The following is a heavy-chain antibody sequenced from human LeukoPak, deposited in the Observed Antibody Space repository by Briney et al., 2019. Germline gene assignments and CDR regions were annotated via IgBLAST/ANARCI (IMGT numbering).Heavy chain of an antibody. Sequence: SETLSLTCAVYGGSFSGYYWSCIRQPPGKGLEWIGEINHSGSTNYNPSLKSRVTISVDTSKNQFSLKLSSVTAADTAVYYCARVGPSVVVPAASDAFDIWGQGTMVTVSS. CDR1: GGSFSGYY. D-gene: IGHD2-2*01. CDR3: ARVGPSVVVPAASDAFDI. J-gene: IGHJ3*02. V-gene: IGHV4-34*01. CDR2: INHSGST.